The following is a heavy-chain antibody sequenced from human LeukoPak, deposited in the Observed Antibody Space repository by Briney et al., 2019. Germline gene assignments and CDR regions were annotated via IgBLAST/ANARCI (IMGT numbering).Heavy chain of an antibody. D-gene: IGHD1-1*01. Sequence: SETLSLTCAVYGGFFSGYYWSSIRQPPGKGLEWIGEINHSGSTNYNPSLKSRVTISVDTSKNQFSLKLSSVTAADTAVYYCARGKPRRYNWNAGPDAFDIWGQGTMVTVSS. J-gene: IGHJ3*02. CDR3: ARGKPRRYNWNAGPDAFDI. CDR2: INHSGST. CDR1: GGFFSGYY. V-gene: IGHV4-34*01.